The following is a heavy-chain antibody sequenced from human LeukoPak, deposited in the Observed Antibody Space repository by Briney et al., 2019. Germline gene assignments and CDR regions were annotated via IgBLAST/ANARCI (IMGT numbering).Heavy chain of an antibody. Sequence: SETLSLTCTVSGGSISSYYWSWIRQPPGKGLEWIGYIYYTGSTNYNPSLRSRVTISVDTSKNQFSLELSSVTAADTAVYYCARHPYDFWSGYYTTPGLDYYGMDVWGQGTTVTVSS. V-gene: IGHV4-59*08. CDR2: IYYTGST. CDR3: ARHPYDFWSGYYTTPGLDYYGMDV. J-gene: IGHJ6*02. CDR1: GGSISSYY. D-gene: IGHD3-3*01.